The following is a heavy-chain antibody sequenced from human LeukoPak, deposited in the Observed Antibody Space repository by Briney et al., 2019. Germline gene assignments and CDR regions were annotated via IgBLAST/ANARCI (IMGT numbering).Heavy chain of an antibody. V-gene: IGHV3-23*01. CDR3: AKGYCSGGSCYRFYGVDV. CDR2: ISGSGGST. J-gene: IGHJ6*02. Sequence: PGGSLRPSCAASGFTFSSYAMSWDRQAPGKGLEWVSAISGSGGSTYYADSVKGRFTISRDNSKNTLYLQMNSLRAEDTAVYYCAKGYCSGGSCYRFYGVDVWGQGTTVTVSS. D-gene: IGHD2-15*01. CDR1: GFTFSSYA.